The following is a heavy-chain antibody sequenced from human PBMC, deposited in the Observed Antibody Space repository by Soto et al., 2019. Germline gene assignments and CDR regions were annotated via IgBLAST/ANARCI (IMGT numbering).Heavy chain of an antibody. CDR1: GFTFSNYW. CDR2: INGDGSST. D-gene: IGHD3-22*01. V-gene: IGHV3-74*01. J-gene: IGHJ4*02. CDR3: TRGYSSDYRIDY. Sequence: EVQLVESGGDLVQPGGSLRLSCAASGFTFSNYWMHWVRQAPGKGLVWVSRINGDGSSTTYADSVKGRFTISRDNAKNTLYLQMNSLTTEDTAVYYCTRGYSSDYRIDYWGQGTLVTVS.